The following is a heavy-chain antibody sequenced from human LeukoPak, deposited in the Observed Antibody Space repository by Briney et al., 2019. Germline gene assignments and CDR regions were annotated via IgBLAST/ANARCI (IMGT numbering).Heavy chain of an antibody. CDR2: ISGSGGST. V-gene: IGHV3-23*01. Sequence: GGSLRLSCATSGFTFSSYAMSWVRQAPGKGLEWVSAISGSGGSTYYADSVKGRFTISRDNSKNTLYLQMNSLRAEDTAVYYCAKTREMATILVEFGNWGQGTLVTVSS. D-gene: IGHD5-24*01. CDR1: GFTFSSYA. J-gene: IGHJ4*02. CDR3: AKTREMATILVEFGN.